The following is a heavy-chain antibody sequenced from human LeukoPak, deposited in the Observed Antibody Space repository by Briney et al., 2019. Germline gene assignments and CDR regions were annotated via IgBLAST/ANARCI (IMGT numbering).Heavy chain of an antibody. CDR2: IYSGGNT. J-gene: IGHJ4*02. CDR1: GFTVSSNS. CDR3: ARDRGAAGITFDY. V-gene: IGHV3-53*01. D-gene: IGHD6-13*01. Sequence: GGSLRLSCAASGFTVSSNSMSWVRQAPGKGLEWVSVIYSGGNTFDADSVKGRFTISRDNSKNTLYLQMNSLRAEDTAVYYCARDRGAAGITFDYWGQGTLVTVSS.